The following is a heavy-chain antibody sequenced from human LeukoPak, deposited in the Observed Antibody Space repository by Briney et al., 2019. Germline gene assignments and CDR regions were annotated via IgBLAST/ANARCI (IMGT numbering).Heavy chain of an antibody. CDR3: AKGILSVNDY. V-gene: IGHV3-23*01. CDR1: GFTFSNYA. Sequence: GGSLRLSCAASGFTFSNYAMSWVRQAPGKGLEWVSVIIGSGGSTYYADSVKGRFTISRDNSKNTLFLQMNSLRAEDTAVYYCAKGILSVNDYWGQGTLVTVSS. D-gene: IGHD2-15*01. J-gene: IGHJ4*02. CDR2: IIGSGGST.